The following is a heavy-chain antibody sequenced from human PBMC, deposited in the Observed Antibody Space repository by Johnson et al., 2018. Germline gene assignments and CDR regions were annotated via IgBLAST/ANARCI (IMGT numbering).Heavy chain of an antibody. J-gene: IGHJ3*02. CDR3: ASARSYQLQGAFDS. Sequence: QVQLVQSGPGLVKPSETLSLTCTVSGDSISHYYWSWIRQPAGKGLEWIGRIYTSGNTNYNPSLKSRVSMSVDTSKNQFSPKFNSGTAPDTAVYSCASARSYQLQGAFDSWGQGTMVTVSS. CDR1: GDSISHYY. D-gene: IGHD2-2*01. CDR2: IYTSGNT. V-gene: IGHV4-4*07.